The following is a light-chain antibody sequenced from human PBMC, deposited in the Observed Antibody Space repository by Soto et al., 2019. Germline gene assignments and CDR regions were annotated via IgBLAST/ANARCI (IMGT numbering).Light chain of an antibody. CDR2: VAS. Sequence: DIHMSHSQSSLSASLGDKVTMTFRASQNIGRFLNWHQQKPGKAPNVLINVASTLRSGVPSRFSGSGSGTDFTLTISSLQPEDFATYYCQQANSFPLTFGGGTKVDIK. CDR1: QNIGRF. CDR3: QQANSFPLT. J-gene: IGKJ4*01. V-gene: IGKV1-39*01.